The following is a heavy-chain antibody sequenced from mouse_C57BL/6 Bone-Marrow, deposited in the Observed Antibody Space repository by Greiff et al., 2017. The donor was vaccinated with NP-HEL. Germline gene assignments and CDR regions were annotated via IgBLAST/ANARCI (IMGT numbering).Heavy chain of an antibody. CDR2: IDPSDSYT. J-gene: IGHJ2*01. D-gene: IGHD4-1*01. CDR3: ARWNWVDD. Sequence: QVQLQQSGAEPVKPGASVKLSCKASGYTFTSYCLQWVKQRPGQGLEWIGVIDPSDSYTNYNPNFKGKATLTVDTSSSTAFMQLSSLTSEDSAVYYCARWNWVDDWGQGTTLTVSS. CDR1: GYTFTSYC. V-gene: IGHV1-50*01.